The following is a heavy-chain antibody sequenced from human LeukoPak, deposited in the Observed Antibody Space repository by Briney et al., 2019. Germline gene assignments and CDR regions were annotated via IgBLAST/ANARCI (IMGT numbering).Heavy chain of an antibody. CDR1: GYTLTELS. V-gene: IGHV1-69*13. D-gene: IGHD2-2*01. Sequence: ASVKVSCKVSGYTLTELSVHWVRQAPGQGLEWMGGIIPIFGTANYAQKFQGRVTITADESTSTAYMELSSLRSEDTAVYYCARDRVPAAQGYYYYYMDVWGKGTTVTISS. J-gene: IGHJ6*03. CDR3: ARDRVPAAQGYYYYYMDV. CDR2: IIPIFGTA.